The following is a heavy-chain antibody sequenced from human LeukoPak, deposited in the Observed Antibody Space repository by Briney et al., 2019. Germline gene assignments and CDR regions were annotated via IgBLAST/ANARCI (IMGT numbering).Heavy chain of an antibody. CDR1: GHTFVSYG. D-gene: IGHD2-2*01. J-gene: IGHJ3*01. Sequence: WASVKVSCKASGHTFVSYGISWVRQAPGQGLEWMGWISGYNGKINYAQKFQGRVTMTTDTSTSTAYLELRSLTSEDTAVYYCARRFCSSVSCYDDDAFDVWGQGTLVTVSS. V-gene: IGHV1-18*01. CDR3: ARRFCSSVSCYDDDAFDV. CDR2: ISGYNGKI.